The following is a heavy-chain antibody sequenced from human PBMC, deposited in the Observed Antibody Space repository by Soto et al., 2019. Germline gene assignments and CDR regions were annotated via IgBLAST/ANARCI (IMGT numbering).Heavy chain of an antibody. J-gene: IGHJ4*02. V-gene: IGHV2-5*01. CDR1: GFSLSTSGVG. Sequence: SGPTLVNPTQSLTLTCTFSGFSLSTSGVGVAWIRQPPGKALEWLALIYWNDDKRYSPSLKSRLTINKDTSKNQVVLTMTQMDPVATATYYCAHNSPARGLFFLWGQGTMVTVPS. D-gene: IGHD6-6*01. CDR3: AHNSPARGLFFL. CDR2: IYWNDDK.